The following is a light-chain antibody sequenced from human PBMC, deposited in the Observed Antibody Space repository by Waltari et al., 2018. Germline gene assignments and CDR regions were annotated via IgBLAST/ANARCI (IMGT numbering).Light chain of an antibody. CDR2: YAS. J-gene: IGKJ1*01. CDR3: HQGYTLPRT. Sequence: EIVLTQSPNFQSVTPREKGTITCRASQSIDTSIHWYQQKPEQSPKLLIKYASQSFSGVPSSFSGSGSGTDFTLTINSLEAEDAATYYWHQGYTLPRTFGQGTKVEIK. CDR1: QSIDTS. V-gene: IGKV6-21*01.